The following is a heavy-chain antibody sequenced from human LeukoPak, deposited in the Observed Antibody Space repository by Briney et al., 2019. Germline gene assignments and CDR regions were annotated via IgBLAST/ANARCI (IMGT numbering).Heavy chain of an antibody. CDR2: ITTISHYI. CDR3: ARSGGPGTYHQLRYNWFDP. V-gene: IGHV3-21*01. J-gene: IGHJ5*02. CDR1: GFTLSDYH. Sequence: GGSLRLSCAASGFTLSDYHMKWVRQAPGKGLEWVSSITTISHYIYYASAVSGRFTISRDNAKNSLYLQMNSLRGEDTAVYYCARSGGPGTYHQLRYNWFDPWGQGTLVTVSS. D-gene: IGHD3-10*01.